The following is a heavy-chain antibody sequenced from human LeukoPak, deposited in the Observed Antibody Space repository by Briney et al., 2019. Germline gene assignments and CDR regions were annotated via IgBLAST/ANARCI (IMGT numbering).Heavy chain of an antibody. Sequence: PSETLSLTCAVYGGSFSGYYWSWIRQPPGKGLEWIGEINHSGSTNYNPSLKSRVTISVDTSKNQFSLKLSSVTAADTAVYYCARLKIVVVPAAMRYYYYGMDVWGQGTTVTVSS. CDR1: GGSFSGYY. J-gene: IGHJ6*02. CDR3: ARLKIVVVPAAMRYYYYGMDV. V-gene: IGHV4-34*01. CDR2: INHSGST. D-gene: IGHD2-2*01.